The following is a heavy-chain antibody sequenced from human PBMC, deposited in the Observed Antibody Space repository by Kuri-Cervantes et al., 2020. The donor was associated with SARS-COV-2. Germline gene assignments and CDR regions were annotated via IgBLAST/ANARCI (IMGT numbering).Heavy chain of an antibody. CDR3: ARDGTDYYYGMDV. Sequence: ASVKVSCKASGYTFSTYGVSWVRQAPGQGLEWMGWISAYNGKTEYVQKLQGRVTMTTDKSTSTAYMELSSLRSEDTAVYYCARDGTDYYYGMDVWGQGTTVTVSS. CDR1: GYTFSTYG. J-gene: IGHJ6*02. V-gene: IGHV1-18*01. CDR2: ISAYNGKT. D-gene: IGHD1-26*01.